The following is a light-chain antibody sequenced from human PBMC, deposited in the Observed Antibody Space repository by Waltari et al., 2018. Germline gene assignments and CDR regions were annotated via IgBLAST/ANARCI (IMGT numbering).Light chain of an antibody. Sequence: QLVVTHSPSASASLGASVKLTCTLSRGHSSNVIPWLQQPPERGPRHLMKGNSDRSHSKGAEIPDRFSGSSSGAERYLTISNLQSEDEADYYCQTGGHGTWVFGGGTKLTVL. V-gene: IGLV4-69*01. CDR1: RGHSSNV. CDR2: GNSDRSH. CDR3: QTGGHGTWV. J-gene: IGLJ3*02.